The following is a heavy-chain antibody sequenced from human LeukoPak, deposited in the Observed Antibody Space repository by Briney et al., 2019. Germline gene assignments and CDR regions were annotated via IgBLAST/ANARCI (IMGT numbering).Heavy chain of an antibody. Sequence: PGGSLRLSCAASGFTFSNAWMSWVCQAPGKGLEWVGRIKSKTDGGTTDYAAPVKGRFTISRDDSKNTLYLQMNSLKTEDTAVYYCTTDPNLSGSDDAFDIWGQGTMVTVSS. D-gene: IGHD3-22*01. CDR1: GFTFSNAW. CDR2: IKSKTDGGTT. CDR3: TTDPNLSGSDDAFDI. V-gene: IGHV3-15*01. J-gene: IGHJ3*02.